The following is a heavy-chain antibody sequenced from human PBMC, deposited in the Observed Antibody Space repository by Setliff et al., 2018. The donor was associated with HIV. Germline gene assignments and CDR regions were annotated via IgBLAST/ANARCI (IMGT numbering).Heavy chain of an antibody. D-gene: IGHD5-12*01. CDR2: MYTSGST. J-gene: IGHJ4*02. CDR3: ARGLRCESGYDCGLEY. V-gene: IGHV4-4*07. Sequence: PSETLSLTCTVSGDSISSYFWTWIRQPAGKGLEWIGRMYTSGSTDYNPSLKSRVTMSVDTSKNQFSLRLSSVTAADTAMYYCARGLRCESGYDCGLEYWGQGILVTVSS. CDR1: GDSISSYF.